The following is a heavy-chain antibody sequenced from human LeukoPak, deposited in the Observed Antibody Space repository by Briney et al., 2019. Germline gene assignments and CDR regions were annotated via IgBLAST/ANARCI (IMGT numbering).Heavy chain of an antibody. D-gene: IGHD3-22*01. CDR2: ITGSGVT. J-gene: IGHJ4*02. V-gene: IGHV3-23*01. CDR3: AKDHYDSSGYYYPTEIDY. CDR1: GFTFSNYG. Sequence: PGGSLRLSCAASGFTFSNYGMNWVRQAPGKGLEWVSGITGSGVTYYADSVKGRFTISRDNSKNTLYLQMNSLRAEDTAVYYCAKDHYDSSGYYYPTEIDYWGQGTLVTVSS.